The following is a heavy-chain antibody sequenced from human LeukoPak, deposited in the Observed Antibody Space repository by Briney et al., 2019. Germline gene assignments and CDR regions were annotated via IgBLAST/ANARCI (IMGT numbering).Heavy chain of an antibody. CDR3: ARDGGYSSGWYDY. CDR1: GFTFSSYS. D-gene: IGHD6-19*01. Sequence: PGGSLRLSCAASGFTFSSYSMNWVRQAPGKGLEWVAVISYDGSNKYYADSVKGRFTISRDNSKNTLYLQMNSLRAEDTAVYYCARDGGYSSGWYDYWGQGTLVTVSS. CDR2: ISYDGSNK. J-gene: IGHJ4*02. V-gene: IGHV3-30*03.